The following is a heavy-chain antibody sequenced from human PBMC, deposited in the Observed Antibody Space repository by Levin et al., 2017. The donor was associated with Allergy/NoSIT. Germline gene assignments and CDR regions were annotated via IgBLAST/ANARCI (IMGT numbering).Heavy chain of an antibody. Sequence: RPSETLSLTCTVSGASIGDEPYYWSWIRQPAGKGLEWIGQIFYRGHTDYNPSFKSRVTISLDSSKNQMSLRLSSVTAADADVYFCAQHLYLHVFDVWGHGTMVAVSS. CDR3: AQHLYLHVFDV. J-gene: IGHJ3*01. D-gene: IGHD3-16*01. CDR2: IFYRGHT. V-gene: IGHV4-61*09. CDR1: GASIGDEPYY.